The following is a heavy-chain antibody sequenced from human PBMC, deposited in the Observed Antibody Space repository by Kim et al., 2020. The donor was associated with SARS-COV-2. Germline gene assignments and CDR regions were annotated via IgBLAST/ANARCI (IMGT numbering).Heavy chain of an antibody. J-gene: IGHJ4*02. Sequence: YYADSVKSRFTSSRDNSKNTLYLQMNSRRAEDTAVYYCAITVGATKGFDYWGQGTLVTVSS. CDR3: AITVGATKGFDY. D-gene: IGHD1-26*01. V-gene: IGHV3-30*02.